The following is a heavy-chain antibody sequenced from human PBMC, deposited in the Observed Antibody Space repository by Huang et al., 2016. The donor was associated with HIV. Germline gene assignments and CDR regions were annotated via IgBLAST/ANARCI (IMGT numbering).Heavy chain of an antibody. CDR2: VRSKAFGGAS. CDR3: SPSGDDYFYFYMDV. D-gene: IGHD4-17*01. CDR1: GFIFNDFE. J-gene: IGHJ6*03. Sequence: QLVESGGDSVQSGRSLRLSCRGSGFIFNDFEINWFRQSPGNGLEWIGFVRSKAFGGASKSAPAVKDRFTVSRDEAKNVAFLQMDNLQVDDTAIYYCSPSGDDYFYFYMDVWGNGTTVIVS. V-gene: IGHV3-49*03.